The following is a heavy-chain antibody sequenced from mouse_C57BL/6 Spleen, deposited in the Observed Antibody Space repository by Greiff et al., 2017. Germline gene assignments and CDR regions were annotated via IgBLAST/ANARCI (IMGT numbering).Heavy chain of an antibody. CDR1: GYSFTGYY. Sequence: EVKLVESGPELVKPGASVKISCKASGYSFTGYYMNWVKQSPEKSLEWIGEINPSTGGTTYNQKFKAKATLTVDKSSSTAYMQLKSLTSEDSAVYYCARGRASYYSNYDAMDYWGQGTSVTVSS. CDR2: INPSTGGT. CDR3: ARGRASYYSNYDAMDY. V-gene: IGHV1-42*01. D-gene: IGHD2-5*01. J-gene: IGHJ4*01.